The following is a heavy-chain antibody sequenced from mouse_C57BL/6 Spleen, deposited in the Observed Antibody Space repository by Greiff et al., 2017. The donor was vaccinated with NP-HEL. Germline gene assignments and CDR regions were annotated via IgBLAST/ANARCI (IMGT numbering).Heavy chain of an antibody. Sequence: EVKLMESGGGLVKPGGSLKLSCAASGFTFSSYAMSWVRQTPEKRLEWVATISDGGSYTYYPDNVKGRVTISRDNAKNNLYLQMSHLKSEDTAMYYCARGYYSNDDFDYWGQGTTLTVSS. J-gene: IGHJ2*01. CDR3: ARGYYSNDDFDY. V-gene: IGHV5-4*03. CDR2: ISDGGSYT. CDR1: GFTFSSYA. D-gene: IGHD2-5*01.